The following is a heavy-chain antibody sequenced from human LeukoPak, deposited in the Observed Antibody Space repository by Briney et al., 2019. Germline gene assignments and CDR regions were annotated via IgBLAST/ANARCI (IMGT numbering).Heavy chain of an antibody. CDR1: GGSFSSSSYY. V-gene: IGHV4-39*07. J-gene: IGHJ3*02. CDR2: KYYSGSA. CDR3: ATPYCSSLSCLDVFNI. D-gene: IGHD2-2*01. Sequence: PSETLSLTCSVSGGSFSSSSYYWAWIRQPPGKGLEWIGYKYYSGSAKYNPSLKSRLTISIDTPENQFSLHLSSVTAADTAMYYCATPYCSSLSCLDVFNIWGQGRMVTVSS.